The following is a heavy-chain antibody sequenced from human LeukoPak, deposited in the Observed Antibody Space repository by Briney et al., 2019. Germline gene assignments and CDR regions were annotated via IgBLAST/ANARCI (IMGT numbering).Heavy chain of an antibody. CDR2: IKTDGSTT. V-gene: IGHV3-74*01. CDR3: ARDGGYCSSTSCLYYFDY. D-gene: IGHD2-2*03. Sequence: SGGSLRLSCAASGFAFSNYWMHWVRQAPGKGLVWVSRIKTDGSTTNYADSVKGRFTISRDNAKNSLYLQMNSLRAENTAVYYCARDGGYCSSTSCLYYFDYWGQGTLVTVSS. J-gene: IGHJ4*02. CDR1: GFAFSNYW.